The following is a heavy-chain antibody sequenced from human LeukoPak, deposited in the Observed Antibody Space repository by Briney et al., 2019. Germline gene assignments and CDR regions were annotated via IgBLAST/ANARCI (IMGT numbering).Heavy chain of an antibody. Sequence: QPGGSLRLSCAASGFTFSGYSMNWVRQAPGKGLEWVSYISRSSSTIYYADSVKGRFTISRDNAKNSLNLQMNSLRAEDTAVYSCARDMSGDSGSPNWFDPWGQGTLVTVSS. V-gene: IGHV3-48*04. D-gene: IGHD3-10*01. CDR1: GFTFSGYS. CDR2: ISRSSSTI. CDR3: ARDMSGDSGSPNWFDP. J-gene: IGHJ5*02.